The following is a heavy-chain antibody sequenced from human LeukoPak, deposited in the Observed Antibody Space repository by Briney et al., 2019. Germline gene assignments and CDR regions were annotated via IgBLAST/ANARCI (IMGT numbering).Heavy chain of an antibody. Sequence: GESLKISCKASGYSFTNYWVGWVRQMAGKGLEWMGIIYLGDSDTRYSSSFQGQVTISADKSISTAYLQWNSLQASDTAMYYCAKSRGYDSYDMDVWGQGTTVTVSS. V-gene: IGHV5-51*01. J-gene: IGHJ6*02. D-gene: IGHD3-10*01. CDR1: GYSFTNYW. CDR2: IYLGDSDT. CDR3: AKSRGYDSYDMDV.